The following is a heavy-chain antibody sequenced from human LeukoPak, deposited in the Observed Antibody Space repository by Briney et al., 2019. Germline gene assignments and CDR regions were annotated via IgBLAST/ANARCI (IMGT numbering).Heavy chain of an antibody. J-gene: IGHJ5*02. CDR1: GGSISSYY. D-gene: IGHD3-3*01. V-gene: IGHV4-59*08. Sequence: SETLSFTCTVSGGSISSYYWSWIRQPPGKGLEWIGYIYYSGSTNYNPSLKSRVTISVDTSKNQFSLKLSSVTAADTAVYYCARHANVITIFGVVMNWFDPWGQGTLVTVSS. CDR2: IYYSGST. CDR3: ARHANVITIFGVVMNWFDP.